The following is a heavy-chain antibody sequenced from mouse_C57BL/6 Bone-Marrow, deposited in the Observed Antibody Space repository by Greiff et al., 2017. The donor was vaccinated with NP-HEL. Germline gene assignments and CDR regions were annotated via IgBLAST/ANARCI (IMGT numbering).Heavy chain of an antibody. V-gene: IGHV1-81*01. CDR2: INPRSGNT. Sequence: VQLQQSGAELARPGASVKLSCKASGYTFTSYGISWVKQRTGQGLEWIGEINPRSGNTYYNEKFKGKATLTADKSSSTAYMELRSLTAEDSAVYFCASWRGAYWGQGTLVTVSA. CDR1: GYTFTSYG. CDR3: ASWRGAY. J-gene: IGHJ3*01.